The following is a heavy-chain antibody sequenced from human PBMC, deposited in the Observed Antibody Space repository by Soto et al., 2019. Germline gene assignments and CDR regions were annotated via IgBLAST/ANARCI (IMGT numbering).Heavy chain of an antibody. D-gene: IGHD2-15*01. Sequence: EVQLVESGGGLVQPGESLRLSCAASGFTFSSYWMHWVRQAPGKGLVWVSRINSDGSSTSYAGSVKGRFPISRDNAKNPLYLQMNGLRAEDTAVYYCLRTSLVVAAATREDYWGQGTLVTVSS. CDR3: LRTSLVVAAATREDY. J-gene: IGHJ4*02. CDR2: INSDGSST. CDR1: GFTFSSYW. V-gene: IGHV3-74*01.